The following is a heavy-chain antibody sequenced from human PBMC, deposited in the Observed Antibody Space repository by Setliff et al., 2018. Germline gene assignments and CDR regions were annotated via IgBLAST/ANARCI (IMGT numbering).Heavy chain of an antibody. CDR2: IRHDESDI. J-gene: IGHJ3*01. CDR1: GFTFRGFA. D-gene: IGHD6-13*01. CDR3: VRDILRSSSWRPDVFDV. V-gene: IGHV3-30*02. Sequence: PGGSLRLSCAASGFTFRGFAMHWVRQAPGKGLEWVAFIRHDESDIYYTNSVKGRFTVSRDKSKNTLYLQKNILRPEDTALYYCVRDILRSSSWRPDVFDVWGQGTMVTVSS.